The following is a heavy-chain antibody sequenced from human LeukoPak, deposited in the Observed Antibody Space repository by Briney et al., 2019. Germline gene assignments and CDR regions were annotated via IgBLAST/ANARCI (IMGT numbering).Heavy chain of an antibody. Sequence: ASVKVSCKASGYTFTSYDINWVRQATGQGLEWMGWMNPNSGNTGYAQKFQGRVTMTRNTSISTAYMELSSLRSEDTAVYFCARSGGFDYPFDYWGPGTLVTVSS. CDR1: GYTFTSYD. CDR2: MNPNSGNT. CDR3: ARSGGFDYPFDY. V-gene: IGHV1-8*01. J-gene: IGHJ4*02. D-gene: IGHD5-12*01.